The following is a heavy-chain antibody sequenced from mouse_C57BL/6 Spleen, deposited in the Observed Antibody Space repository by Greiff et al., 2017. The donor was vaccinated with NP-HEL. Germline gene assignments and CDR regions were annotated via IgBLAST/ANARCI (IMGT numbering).Heavy chain of an antibody. CDR3: ARGVQVITTVVGAMDY. CDR1: GYTFTSYW. Sequence: VQLQQPGAELVKPGASVKLSCKASGYTFTSYWMHWVKQRPGRGLEWIGRIDPNSGGTKYNEKFKSKATLTVDKPSSTAYMQLSSLTSEDSAVYYCARGVQVITTVVGAMDYWGQGTSVTVSS. J-gene: IGHJ4*01. D-gene: IGHD1-1*01. V-gene: IGHV1-72*01. CDR2: IDPNSGGT.